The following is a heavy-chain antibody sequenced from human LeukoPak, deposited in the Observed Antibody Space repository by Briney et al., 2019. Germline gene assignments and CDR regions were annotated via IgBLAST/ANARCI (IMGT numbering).Heavy chain of an antibody. J-gene: IGHJ4*02. D-gene: IGHD5-24*01. CDR2: IKEDGSET. V-gene: IGHV3-7*01. CDR3: AKYRLVWLPAPVFDY. CDR1: GFTFSSYW. Sequence: GGSLRLSCVASGFTFSSYWLTWVRQSPGKGLEWVANIKEDGSETYYADSVKGRFTISRDNAKNSLYLQMNSLRAEDTAVYYCAKYRLVWLPAPVFDYWGQGILVTVSS.